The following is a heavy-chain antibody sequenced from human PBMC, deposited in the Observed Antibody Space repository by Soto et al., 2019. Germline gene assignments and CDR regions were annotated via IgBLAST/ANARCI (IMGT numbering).Heavy chain of an antibody. D-gene: IGHD6-19*01. V-gene: IGHV1-18*01. CDR3: ARDLAVVLIDY. CDR2: ISAYNGNT. CDR1: GYTFTSYG. Sequence: QVQLVQSGAEVKKPGASVKVSCKASGYTFTSYGISWVRQAPGQGLEWMGWISAYNGNTKNEQKRQGRVPMTTDTSTRTAYMGLRSLRSDDTAVYYCARDLAVVLIDYWGQGTLVTVSS. J-gene: IGHJ4*02.